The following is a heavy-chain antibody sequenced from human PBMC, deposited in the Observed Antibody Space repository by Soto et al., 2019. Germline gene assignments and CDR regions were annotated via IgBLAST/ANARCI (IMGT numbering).Heavy chain of an antibody. CDR3: ARWTGCSSTSCYVEYYYYGMDV. Sequence: SVKVSCKASGGTFSSYAISWVRQAPGQGLEWMGGIIPIFGTANYAQKFQGRVTITADESTSTAYMELSSLRSEDTAVYYCARWTGCSSTSCYVEYYYYGMDVWGQGTTVTVSS. D-gene: IGHD2-2*01. J-gene: IGHJ6*02. V-gene: IGHV1-69*13. CDR1: GGTFSSYA. CDR2: IIPIFGTA.